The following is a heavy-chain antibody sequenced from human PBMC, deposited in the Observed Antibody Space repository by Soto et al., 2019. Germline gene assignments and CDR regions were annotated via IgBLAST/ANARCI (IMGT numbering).Heavy chain of an antibody. J-gene: IGHJ5*02. CDR3: ARGAASATWFDP. CDR1: GDSISTNNW. D-gene: IGHD6-13*01. CDR2: IFHGGNT. V-gene: IGHV4-4*02. Sequence: QVQLQESGPGLVKPSGTLSLTCAVSGDSISTNNWWTWFRQPPGKGLEWIGEIFHGGNTNYNLSLKRRLPISVDKSKNQFSLRLSSVTAADTALYYCARGAASATWFDPWGQGTLVTVSS.